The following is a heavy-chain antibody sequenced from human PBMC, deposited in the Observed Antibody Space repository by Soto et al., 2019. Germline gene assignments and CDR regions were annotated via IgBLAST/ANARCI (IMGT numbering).Heavy chain of an antibody. V-gene: IGHV3-15*07. D-gene: IGHD2-15*01. J-gene: IGHJ5*02. CDR3: TTDRGYCSGGSCYYWFDP. CDR2: IKSKTDGGTT. Sequence: GGSLRLSCAASGFTFSNAWMNWVRQAPGKGLEWVGRIKSKTDGGTTDYAAPVKGRFTISRDDSKNTLYLQMNSLKTEDTAVYYCTTDRGYCSGGSCYYWFDPWGQGTLVTVSS. CDR1: GFTFSNAW.